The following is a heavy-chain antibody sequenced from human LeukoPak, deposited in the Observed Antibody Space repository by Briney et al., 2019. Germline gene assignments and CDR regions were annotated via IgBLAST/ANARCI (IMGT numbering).Heavy chain of an antibody. CDR2: INPSGGST. D-gene: IGHD2-21*02. Sequence: ASVKVSCKASGYTFTNYYMHWVRQAPGQGLEWMGIINPSGGSTTYAQKFQGRVTMTRDTSTSTVYMELSSLRSEDTAVYYCARAGSVHCGGDCFFDYWGQGTLVTVSS. CDR3: ARAGSVHCGGDCFFDY. CDR1: GYTFTNYY. J-gene: IGHJ4*02. V-gene: IGHV1-46*01.